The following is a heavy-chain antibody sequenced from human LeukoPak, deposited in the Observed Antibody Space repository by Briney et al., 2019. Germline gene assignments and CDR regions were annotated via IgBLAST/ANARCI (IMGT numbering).Heavy chain of an antibody. Sequence: SQTLSLTCTVSRGSISSGDYYWSWIRQPPGKGLEWIGYIYYSGSTYYNPSLKSRVTISVDTSKNQFSLKLSSVTAADTAVYYCASGSSSSLFDIWGQGTMVTVSS. D-gene: IGHD6-6*01. CDR1: RGSISSGDYY. CDR3: ASGSSSSLFDI. CDR2: IYYSGST. J-gene: IGHJ3*02. V-gene: IGHV4-30-4*08.